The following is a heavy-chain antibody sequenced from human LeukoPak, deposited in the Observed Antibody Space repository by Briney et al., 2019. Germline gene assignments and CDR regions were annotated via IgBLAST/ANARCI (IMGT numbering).Heavy chain of an antibody. Sequence: GASVKVSRKVSGYTLTELSMHWVRQAPGKGLEWMGGFDPEDGETIYAQKFQGRVTMTEDTSTDTAYMELSSLRSEDTAVYYCATWVRLRFLEWPFDYWGQGTLVTVSS. V-gene: IGHV1-24*01. CDR2: FDPEDGET. CDR1: GYTLTELS. CDR3: ATWVRLRFLEWPFDY. D-gene: IGHD3-3*01. J-gene: IGHJ4*02.